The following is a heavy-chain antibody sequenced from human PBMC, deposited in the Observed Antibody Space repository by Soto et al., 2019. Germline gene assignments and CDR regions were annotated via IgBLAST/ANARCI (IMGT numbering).Heavy chain of an antibody. V-gene: IGHV1-69*06. CDR3: ARARPLIAAAALAFDI. CDR1: GGTFSSYA. Sequence: SVKVSCKASGGTFSSYAISWVRQAPGQGLEWMGGIIPIFGTANYAQKFQGRVTITADKSTSTAYMELSSLRSEDTAVYYCARARPLIAAAALAFDIWGQGTMVTVSS. CDR2: IIPIFGTA. J-gene: IGHJ3*02. D-gene: IGHD6-13*01.